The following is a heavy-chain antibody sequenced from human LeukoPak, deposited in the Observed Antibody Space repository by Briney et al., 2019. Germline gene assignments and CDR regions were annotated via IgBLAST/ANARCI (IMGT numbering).Heavy chain of an antibody. V-gene: IGHV1-18*01. J-gene: IGHJ6*03. CDR3: ARGRIPARLRELGVVTDRHYYMDV. D-gene: IGHD3-3*01. CDR2: INPYNGNT. CDR1: GYTFTNFA. Sequence: GASVKVSCKASGYTFTNFAISWVRQAPGQGLEWMRWINPYNGNTKYALKVQGRVTMTTDTSTSTAYMELRSLSPDDTAVFYCARGRIPARLRELGVVTDRHYYMDVWGKGTTVTVSS.